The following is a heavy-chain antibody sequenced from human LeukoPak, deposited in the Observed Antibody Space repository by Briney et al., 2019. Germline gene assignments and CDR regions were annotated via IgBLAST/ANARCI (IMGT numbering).Heavy chain of an antibody. Sequence: ASVKVSCKASGYTFTNYGISWVRQAPGQGLEWMGWISAYNGNTNYAQKLQGRVTMTTDTSTNTAYMELRSLRSDDTAVYYCVRTSPVTTLKYWGQGTLVTVSS. CDR1: GYTFTNYG. J-gene: IGHJ4*02. CDR2: ISAYNGNT. CDR3: VRTSPVTTLKY. D-gene: IGHD4-17*01. V-gene: IGHV1-18*01.